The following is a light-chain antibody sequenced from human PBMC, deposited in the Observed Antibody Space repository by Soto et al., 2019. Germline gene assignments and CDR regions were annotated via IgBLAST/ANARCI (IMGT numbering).Light chain of an antibody. CDR2: AAS. J-gene: IGKJ1*01. V-gene: IGKV1-6*01. CDR1: QSIVTY. Sequence: IQLTQCPSSLSASVGDRVTLPCRASQSIVTYLNWYDQKPGKAPKLLIYAASNLQSGVPSRVSGSGSGTDFTLTISSLQPEDFETYYCLQDYNYTWSFGQGTQVDIK. CDR3: LQDYNYTWS.